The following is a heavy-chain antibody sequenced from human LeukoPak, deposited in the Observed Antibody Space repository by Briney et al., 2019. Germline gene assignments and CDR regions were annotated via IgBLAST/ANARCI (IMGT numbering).Heavy chain of an antibody. J-gene: IGHJ6*02. CDR3: ARVIPDSSSWYGYYYYGMDV. CDR1: GYTLSSYG. CDR2: MNPNSGNT. Sequence: EASVKVSCKASGYTLSSYGISWVRQATGQGLEWMGWMNPNSGNTGYAQKFQGRVTMTRNTSISTAYMELSSLRSEDTAVYYCARVIPDSSSWYGYYYYGMDVWGQGTTVTVSS. V-gene: IGHV1-8*02. D-gene: IGHD6-13*01.